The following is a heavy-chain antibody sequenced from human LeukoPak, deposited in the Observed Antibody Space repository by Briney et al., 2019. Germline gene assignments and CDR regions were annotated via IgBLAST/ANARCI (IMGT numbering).Heavy chain of an antibody. CDR1: GYTFTGYY. CDR2: INPNSGGT. J-gene: IGHJ5*02. CDR3: ARDNSVEDTAWWFDP. D-gene: IGHD4-23*01. Sequence: ASVKVSCKASGYTFTGYYMHWVRQAPGQGPEWMGWINPNSGGTKYAQKFQGRVTMTRDTSISTAYMELSRLRSEDTAVYYCARDNSVEDTAWWFDPWGQGTLVTVSS. V-gene: IGHV1-2*02.